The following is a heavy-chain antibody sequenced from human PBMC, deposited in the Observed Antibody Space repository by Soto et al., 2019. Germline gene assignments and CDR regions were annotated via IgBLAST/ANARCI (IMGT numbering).Heavy chain of an antibody. Sequence: GGSLRLSCAASGFTFSSYGMHWVRQAPGKGLEWVAVIWYDGSNKYYADSVKGRFTISRDNSKNTLYLQMNSLRAEDTAVYYCARVSGQWLRLGDLDYWGQGTLVTVSS. V-gene: IGHV3-33*01. CDR1: GFTFSSYG. J-gene: IGHJ4*02. D-gene: IGHD5-12*01. CDR2: IWYDGSNK. CDR3: ARVSGQWLRLGDLDY.